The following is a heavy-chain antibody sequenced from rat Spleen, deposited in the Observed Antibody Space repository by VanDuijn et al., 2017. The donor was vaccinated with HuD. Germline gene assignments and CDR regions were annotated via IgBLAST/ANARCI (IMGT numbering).Heavy chain of an antibody. CDR1: GFTFSNFD. J-gene: IGHJ4*01. V-gene: IGHV5S23*01. CDR2: ISPSGVT. D-gene: IGHD1-11*01. Sequence: EVQLVESGGGLVQPGNSLKLSCAASGFTFSNFDMAWVRQAPTKGLEWVTSISPSGVTYYRDSVKGRFTVSRENTERTLYLLVDSLRSEDTATYYCTRGGNYALDAWGQGASVTVSS. CDR3: TRGGNYALDA.